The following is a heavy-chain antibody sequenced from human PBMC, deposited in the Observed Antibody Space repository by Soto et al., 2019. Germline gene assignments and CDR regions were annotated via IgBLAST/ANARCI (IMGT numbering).Heavy chain of an antibody. D-gene: IGHD3-10*01. V-gene: IGHV4-59*01. CDR3: ARRATGAPSYSYSMEL. Sequence: SETLSLTCTVSWGSISSYYKSWIRQPAWKGLEWVVYVYYRGSSNYNPSLKTRVTISVDTSKNQFSPTLSSVTAADKAVYYCARRATGAPSYSYSMELRGQGTRITVS. CDR2: VYYRGSS. J-gene: IGHJ6*02. CDR1: WGSISSYY.